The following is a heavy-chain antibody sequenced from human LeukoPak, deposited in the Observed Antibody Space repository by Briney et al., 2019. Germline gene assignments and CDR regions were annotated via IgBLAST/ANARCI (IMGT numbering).Heavy chain of an antibody. Sequence: GGSLRLSCAASGFTFSSYGMHWVRQAPGKGLEWVAFIRYDGSNKYYADSVKGRFTISRDNSKNTLYLQMNNLRAEDTAVYYCAKDGGAVAGYFDYWGQGTLVTVSS. CDR3: AKDGGAVAGYFDY. J-gene: IGHJ4*02. D-gene: IGHD6-19*01. CDR1: GFTFSSYG. CDR2: IRYDGSNK. V-gene: IGHV3-30*02.